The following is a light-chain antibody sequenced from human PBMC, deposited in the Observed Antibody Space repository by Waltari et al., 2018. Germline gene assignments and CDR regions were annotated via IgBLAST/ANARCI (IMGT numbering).Light chain of an antibody. CDR3: ASWDDNLSGDVV. V-gene: IGLV1-47*01. J-gene: IGLJ2*01. Sequence: QSVLTQPPSASGTPGQRVTISCSGTNSNIGSNHVYWSQQFPGAAPKLLIYRNTQRPSGVPDRFSGSKSCTSASLVISGLRFEDEAAYYCASWDDNLSGDVVFGAGTKLTVL. CDR2: RNT. CDR1: NSNIGSNH.